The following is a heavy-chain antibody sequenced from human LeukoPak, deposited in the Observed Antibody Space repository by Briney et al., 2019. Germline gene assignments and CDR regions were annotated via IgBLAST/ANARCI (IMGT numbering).Heavy chain of an antibody. CDR3: AREFDGSASGAGY. J-gene: IGHJ4*02. CDR1: GFTFSSYG. CDR2: MSSSSGLI. D-gene: IGHD1-26*01. V-gene: IGHV3-21*01. Sequence: GRSLRLSCAASGFTFSSYGMHWVRQAPGKGLEWVSSMSSSSGLIYYGDSVKGRFTVSRDNAKRSLYLQMNSLRADDTAVYYCAREFDGSASGAGYWGQGTLVTVSS.